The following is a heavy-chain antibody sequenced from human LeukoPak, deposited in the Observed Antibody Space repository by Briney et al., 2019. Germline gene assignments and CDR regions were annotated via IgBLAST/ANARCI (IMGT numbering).Heavy chain of an antibody. J-gene: IGHJ4*02. Sequence: QPGGSLRLSCAASGFTFSDYYMSWIRQAPGKGLEWVSAISSSGSNTYYADSVKGRFTISRDNSQNTLYLQMNSLRAEDTAVYYCAPIYYPSLGYWGQGTLVTVSS. D-gene: IGHD3-22*01. CDR1: GFTFSDYY. V-gene: IGHV3-23*01. CDR3: APIYYPSLGY. CDR2: ISSSGSNT.